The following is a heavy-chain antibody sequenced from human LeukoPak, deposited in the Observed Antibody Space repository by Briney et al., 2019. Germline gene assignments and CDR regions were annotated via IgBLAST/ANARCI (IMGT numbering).Heavy chain of an antibody. J-gene: IGHJ4*02. V-gene: IGHV3-23*01. Sequence: GGSLRLSCAASGFTFSSYAMTWVRQAPGKGLEWVSAISSSGGSTYYADSVKGRFNIYRDNAKNTLYLQMNSLRAEDTAVYYCAKDRAQRGNYYDTRSLRLDYWGQGTLVTVSS. CDR1: GFTFSSYA. CDR2: ISSSGGST. D-gene: IGHD3-22*01. CDR3: AKDRAQRGNYYDTRSLRLDY.